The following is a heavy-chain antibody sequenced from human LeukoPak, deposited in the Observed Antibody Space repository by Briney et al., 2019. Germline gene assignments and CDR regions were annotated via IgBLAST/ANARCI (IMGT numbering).Heavy chain of an antibody. CDR3: ALRDGYNLYYFDY. CDR1: GVTFSSYG. V-gene: IGHV3-30*03. D-gene: IGHD5-24*01. Sequence: SGGSLRLSCAASGVTFSSYGMHWVRQAPGKGLEWVAVISYDGSNKYYADSVKGRFTISRDNSKNTLYLQMNSLRAEDTAVYYCALRDGYNLYYFDYWGQGTLVTVSS. J-gene: IGHJ4*02. CDR2: ISYDGSNK.